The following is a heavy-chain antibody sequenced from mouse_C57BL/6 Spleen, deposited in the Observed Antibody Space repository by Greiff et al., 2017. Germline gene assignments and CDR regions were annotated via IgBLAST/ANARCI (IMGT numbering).Heavy chain of an antibody. J-gene: IGHJ2*01. CDR3: AIYSNYGLDFDF. CDR1: GFNIKNTY. CDR2: IDPESGNT. V-gene: IGHV14-3*01. D-gene: IGHD2-5*01. Sequence: VQLQQSVAELVRPGASVKLSCTASGFNIKNTYMNWVKQRPEQGLEWIGRIDPESGNTKYAPKFQGKATITADTSSNTAYLQLSSLTSEDTAVYFCAIYSNYGLDFDFWGQGATLTFST.